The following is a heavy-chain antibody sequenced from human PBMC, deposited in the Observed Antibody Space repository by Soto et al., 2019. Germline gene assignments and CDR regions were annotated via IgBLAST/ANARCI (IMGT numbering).Heavy chain of an antibody. D-gene: IGHD6-13*01. CDR1: GGSISSYY. J-gene: IGHJ6*02. V-gene: IGHV4-59*01. CDR3: ARVTGVSAYYYYGMDV. CDR2: IYYSGST. Sequence: PSETLYLTCTVSGGSISSYYWSWIRQPPGKGLEWIGYIYYSGSTNYNPSLKSRVTISVDTSKNQFSLKLSSVTAADTAVYYCARVTGVSAYYYYGMDVWGQGTTVTVSS.